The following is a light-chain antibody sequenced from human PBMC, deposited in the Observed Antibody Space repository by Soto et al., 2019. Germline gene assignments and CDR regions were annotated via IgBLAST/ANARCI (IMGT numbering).Light chain of an antibody. J-gene: IGKJ1*01. CDR3: RPDTHLLMCT. CDR1: QSVSSY. V-gene: IGKV3-11*01. Sequence: IAFSQNKTALSLSAGERATLSCRASQSVSSYLAWYQQKPGQAPRLLIYDASNRATGIPARFSGSGSGTEFTLTISSLQSEDFAIYYCRPDTHLLMCTFGHGTKV. CDR2: DAS.